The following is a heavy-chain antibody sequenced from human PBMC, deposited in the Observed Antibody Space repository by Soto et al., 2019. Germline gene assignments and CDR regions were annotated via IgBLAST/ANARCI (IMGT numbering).Heavy chain of an antibody. CDR1: GDTFTSYD. Sequence: ASVKVSCKASGDTFTSYDINWVRQATGQGLEWMGWMNPNSGNTGNAQKFQGRVTMTRNTSISTAYMELSSLRSEDTAVYYCDGDYVLHWFEPWGQGTLVTVSS. D-gene: IGHD4-17*01. CDR2: MNPNSGNT. V-gene: IGHV1-8*01. J-gene: IGHJ5*02. CDR3: DGDYVLHWFEP.